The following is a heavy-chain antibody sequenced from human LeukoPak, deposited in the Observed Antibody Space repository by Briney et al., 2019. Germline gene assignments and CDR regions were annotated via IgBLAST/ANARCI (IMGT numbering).Heavy chain of an antibody. CDR1: GFTVSSYY. V-gene: IGHV3-53*01. CDR3: ASGTTLVQGVIFYY. CDR2: IYSGGNT. Sequence: GGSLRLSCTASGFTVSSYYMSWVRQAPGKGLEWVSVIYSGGNTYYADSVRGRFTISRDNTKNTVFLQMNSLRADDTAVYYCASGTTLVQGVIFYYWGQGTLVTVSS. J-gene: IGHJ4*02. D-gene: IGHD3-10*01.